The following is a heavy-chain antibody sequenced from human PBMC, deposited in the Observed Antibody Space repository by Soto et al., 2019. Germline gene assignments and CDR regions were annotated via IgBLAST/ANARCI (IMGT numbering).Heavy chain of an antibody. CDR1: GFTVSSNY. J-gene: IGHJ6*03. CDR3: ARDGAVRRSITIFGVVESNYYYYMDV. V-gene: IGHV3-66*02. CDR2: IYSGGST. Sequence: GGSLRLSCAASGFTVSSNYMSWVRQAPGKGLEWVSVIYSGGSTYYADSVKGRFTISRDNSKNTLYLQMNSLRAEDTAVYYCARDGAVRRSITIFGVVESNYYYYMDVWGKGTTVTVSS. D-gene: IGHD3-3*01.